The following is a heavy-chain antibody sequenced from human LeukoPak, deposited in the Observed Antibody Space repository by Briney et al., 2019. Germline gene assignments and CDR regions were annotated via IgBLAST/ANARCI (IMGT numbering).Heavy chain of an antibody. CDR1: GFTFSSYA. CDR2: ISSNGGST. CDR3: ARMSYLDAFDI. Sequence: GGSLRLSCAASGFTFSSYAMHWVRQAPGKGLEYVSAISSNGGSTYYANSVKGRFTISRDNSKNTLYLQMGSLRAEDMAVYYCARMSYLDAFDIWGQGTMVTVSS. V-gene: IGHV3-64*01. J-gene: IGHJ3*02. D-gene: IGHD1-26*01.